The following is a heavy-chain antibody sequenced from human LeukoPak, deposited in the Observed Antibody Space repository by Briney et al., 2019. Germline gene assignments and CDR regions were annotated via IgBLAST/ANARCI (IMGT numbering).Heavy chain of an antibody. J-gene: IGHJ6*03. Sequence: PGGSLRLSCAASGFTFSNYLMTWVRQAPGKGLEWVADIKADGSEKYYVDSVKGRFTISRDNSKNTLYLQMNSLRAEDTAVYYCATRRYGTGASYYYYMDVWGKGTTVTISS. V-gene: IGHV3-7*01. D-gene: IGHD1-1*01. CDR3: ATRRYGTGASYYYYMDV. CDR1: GFTFSNYL. CDR2: IKADGSEK.